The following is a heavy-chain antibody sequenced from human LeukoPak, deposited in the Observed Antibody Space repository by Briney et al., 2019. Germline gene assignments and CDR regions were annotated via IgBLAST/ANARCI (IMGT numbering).Heavy chain of an antibody. CDR2: ILGSGGGT. J-gene: IGHJ6*02. CDR1: GFTFSTYA. Sequence: RAGGSLRFSCAASGFTFSTYAMTWVRQAPGKGLEWVSAILGSGGGTYYKDSVKGRFTISRDNSKNTLYLQMNSLRAEDTAVNYCATTPGAYYYYHMDVWGQGTTVTVSS. D-gene: IGHD3-10*01. CDR3: ATTPGAYYYYHMDV. V-gene: IGHV3-23*01.